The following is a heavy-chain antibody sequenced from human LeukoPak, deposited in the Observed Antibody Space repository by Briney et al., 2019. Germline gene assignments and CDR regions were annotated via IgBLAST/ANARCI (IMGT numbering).Heavy chain of an antibody. CDR2: INPNSGGT. CDR1: GYTFTGYY. Sequence: ASVKVSCKASGYTFTGYYMHWVRQAPGQGLEWMGWINPNSGGTNYAQKFQGRVTMTRDTSISTAYMELSRLRSDDTAVYYCARMVRELVPDGAYGMDVGGQGTTVTVSS. J-gene: IGHJ6*02. D-gene: IGHD3-10*01. CDR3: ARMVRELVPDGAYGMDV. V-gene: IGHV1-2*02.